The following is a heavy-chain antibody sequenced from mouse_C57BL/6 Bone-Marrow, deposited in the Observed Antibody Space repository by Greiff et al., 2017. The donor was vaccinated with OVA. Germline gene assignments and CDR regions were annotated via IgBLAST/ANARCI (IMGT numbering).Heavy chain of an antibody. J-gene: IGHJ1*03. CDR3: AREIDHYYGGYFDV. Sequence: EVQLQESGPGLVKPSQTVFLTCTVTGISITTGNYRWSWIRQFPGNKLEWIGYIYYSGTITYNPSLTSRTTITRDTPKNQFFLEMNSLTAEDTATYYCAREIDHYYGGYFDVWGTGTTVTVSS. V-gene: IGHV3-5*01. CDR2: IYYSGTI. D-gene: IGHD1-2*01. CDR1: GISITTGNYR.